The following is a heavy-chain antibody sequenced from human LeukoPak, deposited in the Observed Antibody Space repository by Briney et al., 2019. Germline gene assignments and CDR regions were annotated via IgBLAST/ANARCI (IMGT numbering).Heavy chain of an antibody. D-gene: IGHD3-3*01. CDR1: GFTFSSYW. CDR3: ARLYYDFWSGYEKFDY. CDR2: IKQGGSEK. Sequence: GGSLRLSCAASGFTFSSYWMSWVRQAPGKGLEWVANIKQGGSEKYYVDSVKGRFTISRDNAKNSLYLQMNSLRAEDTAVYYCARLYYDFWSGYEKFDYWGQGALVTVSS. V-gene: IGHV3-7*01. J-gene: IGHJ4*02.